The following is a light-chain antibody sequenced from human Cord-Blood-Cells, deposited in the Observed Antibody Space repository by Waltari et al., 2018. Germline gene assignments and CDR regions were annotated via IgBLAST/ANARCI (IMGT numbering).Light chain of an antibody. CDR2: QDS. V-gene: IGLV3-1*01. CDR3: QAWDSSTYV. J-gene: IGLJ1*01. CDR1: NLGDKY. Sequence: SYELTQPPPVSVSPGQTASITCSGENLGDKYPCWYQQKPGQSPVLVIYQDSKRPSGIPERFSGSNSGNTATLTISGTQAMDEADYYCQAWDSSTYVFGTGTKVTVL.